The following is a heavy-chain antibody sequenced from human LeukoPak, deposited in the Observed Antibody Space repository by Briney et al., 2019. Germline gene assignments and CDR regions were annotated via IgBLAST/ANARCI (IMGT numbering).Heavy chain of an antibody. CDR2: IWYDGSNK. CDR1: GFTFSSYG. V-gene: IGHV3-33*01. J-gene: IGHJ4*02. D-gene: IGHD6-6*01. CDR3: ARDGGIAARRGFDY. Sequence: GGSLRLSCAASGFTFSSYGMHWVRQAPGKGLEWVVVIWYDGSNKYYADSVKGRFTISRDNSKNTLYLQMNSLRAEDTAVYYCARDGGIAARRGFDYWGQGTLVTVSS.